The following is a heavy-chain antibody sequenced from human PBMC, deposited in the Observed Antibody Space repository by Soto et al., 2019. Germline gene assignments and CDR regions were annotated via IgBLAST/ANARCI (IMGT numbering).Heavy chain of an antibody. J-gene: IGHJ5*02. CDR1: GGSITSGAYY. CDR2: IHYSGRT. V-gene: IGHV4-31*11. CDR3: ARYYFDSSGYSNWFDP. Sequence: PSETPSLTCAVSGGSITSGAYYWTWIRQHQGKGLEWIAYIHYSGRTYYNPSLTSRVTISVDTSNNQFSLKLSSVTAADTAVYYCARYYFDSSGYSNWFDPWGQGTLVTVSS. D-gene: IGHD3-22*01.